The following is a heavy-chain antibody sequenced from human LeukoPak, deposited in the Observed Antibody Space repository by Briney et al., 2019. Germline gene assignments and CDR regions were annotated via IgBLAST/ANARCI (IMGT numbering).Heavy chain of an antibody. Sequence: ASVKVSCKASGGTFISYAISWVRQAPGQGLEWMGGIIPIFGTANYAQKFQGRVTITADESTSTAYMELSSLRSEDTAVYYCAREERITMVRGNIEPYFDYWGQGTLVTVSS. J-gene: IGHJ4*02. CDR2: IIPIFGTA. CDR3: AREERITMVRGNIEPYFDY. V-gene: IGHV1-69*13. CDR1: GGTFISYA. D-gene: IGHD3-10*01.